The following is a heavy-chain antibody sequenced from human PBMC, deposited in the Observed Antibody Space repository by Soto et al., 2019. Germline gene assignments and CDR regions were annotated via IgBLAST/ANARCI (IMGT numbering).Heavy chain of an antibody. CDR3: AKGGWFGESSFDY. Sequence: PGGSLRLSCAASGFTFSSYAMSWVRQAPGKGLEWVSAISGSGGNTYYADSVKGRFTISRDNSKNTLYLQMNSLRAEDTAVYYCAKGGWFGESSFDYWGQGTLVTVSS. J-gene: IGHJ4*02. CDR2: ISGSGGNT. D-gene: IGHD3-10*01. CDR1: GFTFSSYA. V-gene: IGHV3-23*01.